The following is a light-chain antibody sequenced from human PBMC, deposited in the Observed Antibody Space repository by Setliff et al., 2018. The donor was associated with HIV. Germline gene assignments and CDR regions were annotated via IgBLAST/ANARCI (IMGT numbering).Light chain of an antibody. CDR1: SGDVGGYNY. Sequence: LAQPASVSGSPGQSITISCTGTSGDVGGYNYVSWYQQHPGKAPRLMIYDVAYRPSGVSNRFSGSKSGNTASLTISGLQAEDEADYYCSSYVAGGSLDVFGTGTKVTVL. CDR2: DVA. V-gene: IGLV2-14*03. J-gene: IGLJ1*01. CDR3: SSYVAGGSLDV.